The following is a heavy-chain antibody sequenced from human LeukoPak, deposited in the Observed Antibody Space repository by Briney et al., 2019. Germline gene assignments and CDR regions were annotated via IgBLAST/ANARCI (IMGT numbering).Heavy chain of an antibody. CDR1: GYTFTSYY. D-gene: IGHD3-22*01. J-gene: IGHJ4*02. Sequence: GASVKVSCKASGYTFTSYYMHWVRQAPGQGLEWMGIINPSGGSTSYAQKFQGRVTMTRDTSTSTVYMELSSLRSEDTAVYCCARGDYYDSSGYLQFDHWGQGTLVTVSS. V-gene: IGHV1-46*01. CDR2: INPSGGST. CDR3: ARGDYYDSSGYLQFDH.